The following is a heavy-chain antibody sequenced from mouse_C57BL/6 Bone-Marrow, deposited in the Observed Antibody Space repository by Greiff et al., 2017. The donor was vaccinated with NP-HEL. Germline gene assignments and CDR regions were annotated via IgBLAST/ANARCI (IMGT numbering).Heavy chain of an antibody. CDR2: ILPGCGST. D-gene: IGHD2-5*01. CDR3: AAYYSNPDYAMDY. Sequence: QVQLQQSGAELMKPGASVKLSCKASGYTFTGYCIEWVKQRPGHGLGWIGEILPGCGSTNYNEKFKGKATFTADTSSNTAYMQLSSLTTEDSAIYNCAAYYSNPDYAMDYWGQGTSGTVSS. J-gene: IGHJ4*01. CDR1: GYTFTGYC. V-gene: IGHV1-9*01.